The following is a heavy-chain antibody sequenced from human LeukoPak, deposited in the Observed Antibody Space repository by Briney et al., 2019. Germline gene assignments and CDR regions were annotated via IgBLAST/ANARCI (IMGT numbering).Heavy chain of an antibody. CDR1: GGSISSGGYY. Sequence: SETLSLTCTVSGGSISSGGYYWSWIRQHPGQGLEWIGYIYYSGSTYYNPSLKSRVTISVDTSKNQFSLKLSSVTAADTAVYYCATGAYYYDSSGYYYVWYFQYWGQGTLVTVSS. V-gene: IGHV4-31*03. J-gene: IGHJ1*01. CDR3: ATGAYYYDSSGYYYVWYFQY. CDR2: IYYSGST. D-gene: IGHD3-22*01.